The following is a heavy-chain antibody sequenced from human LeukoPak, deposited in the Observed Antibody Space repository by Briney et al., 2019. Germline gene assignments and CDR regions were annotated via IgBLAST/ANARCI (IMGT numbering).Heavy chain of an antibody. CDR3: AKDHSYYDSSGSMARAEYFQH. D-gene: IGHD3-22*01. J-gene: IGHJ1*01. CDR2: ISGSGGST. Sequence: GGSLRLSCAASGFTFSSYAMSWVRQAPGKGLEWVSAISGSGGSTYYADSVKGRFTISRDNSKNTLYLQMNSLRAEDTAVYYCAKDHSYYDSSGSMARAEYFQHWGQGTLVTVSS. CDR1: GFTFSSYA. V-gene: IGHV3-23*01.